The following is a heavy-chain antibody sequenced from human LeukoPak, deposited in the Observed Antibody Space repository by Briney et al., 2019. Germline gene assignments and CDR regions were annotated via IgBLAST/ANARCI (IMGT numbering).Heavy chain of an antibody. V-gene: IGHV4-38-2*02. CDR1: GYSISSGYY. J-gene: IGHJ4*02. CDR2: IYHSGST. Sequence: SETLSLTCTVSGYSISSGYYWGWIRQPPGKGLEWIGSIYHSGSTYYNPSLKSRVTISVDTSKNQFSLKLSSVTAADTAVYYCARAMVRGVIIIGSAVDYWGQGTLVTVSS. CDR3: ARAMVRGVIIIGSAVDY. D-gene: IGHD3-10*01.